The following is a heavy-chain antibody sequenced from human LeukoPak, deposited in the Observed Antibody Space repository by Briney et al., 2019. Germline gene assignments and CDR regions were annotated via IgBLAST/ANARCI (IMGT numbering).Heavy chain of an antibody. CDR2: INHSGST. Sequence: KPSETLSLTCAVYGGSFSGYYWSWIRQPPGKGLEWIGEINHSGSTNYNPSLKSRVTISVEPSKNQFSLTLSSVTAADTAVYSCARPRTYYYGSGSQPFDYWGQGTLVTVSS. V-gene: IGHV4-34*01. CDR3: ARPRTYYYGSGSQPFDY. CDR1: GGSFSGYY. J-gene: IGHJ4*02. D-gene: IGHD3-10*01.